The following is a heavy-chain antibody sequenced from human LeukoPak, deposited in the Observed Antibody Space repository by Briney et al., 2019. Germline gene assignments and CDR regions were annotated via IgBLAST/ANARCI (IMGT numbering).Heavy chain of an antibody. J-gene: IGHJ4*02. CDR3: ARANYYGSGSCDY. V-gene: IGHV3-33*01. D-gene: IGHD3-10*01. Sequence: GGSLRLSCAASGFTFNSYGIHWVRQAPGKGLERVAVIWYDGSSKYYTDSVKGRFTISRDNSKNTLYLQMNSLRAEDTAVYYCARANYYGSGSCDYWGQGTLGTVSS. CDR1: GFTFNSYG. CDR2: IWYDGSSK.